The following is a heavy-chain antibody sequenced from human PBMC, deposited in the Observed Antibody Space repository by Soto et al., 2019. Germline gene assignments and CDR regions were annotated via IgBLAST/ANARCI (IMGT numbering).Heavy chain of an antibody. Sequence: QVQLQESGPGLVKPSETLSLTCTVSGGSISSYYWSWIRQPPGKGLEWIGYIYYSGSTNYNPSLKSRVTISVDTSKNQFSLKLSSVTAADTAVYYCARARRGYCSGGSCPTDFDYWGQGTLVTVSS. CDR3: ARARRGYCSGGSCPTDFDY. CDR1: GGSISSYY. V-gene: IGHV4-59*01. CDR2: IYYSGST. J-gene: IGHJ4*02. D-gene: IGHD2-15*01.